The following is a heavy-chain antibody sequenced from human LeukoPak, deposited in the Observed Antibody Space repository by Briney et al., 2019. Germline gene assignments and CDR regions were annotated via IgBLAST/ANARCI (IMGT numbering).Heavy chain of an antibody. V-gene: IGHV3-48*03. CDR1: GFTFTTYE. CDR2: ISSSGTTI. CDR3: ARDDSSGYYYLDY. Sequence: QAGGSLRLSCAASGFTFTTYEMNWVRQAPGKGLEWVSYISSSGTTIYYADSVKGRFTISRDNAKSPLYLQMNSLRAEDTAVYYCARDDSSGYYYLDYWGQGTLVTVSS. J-gene: IGHJ4*02. D-gene: IGHD3-22*01.